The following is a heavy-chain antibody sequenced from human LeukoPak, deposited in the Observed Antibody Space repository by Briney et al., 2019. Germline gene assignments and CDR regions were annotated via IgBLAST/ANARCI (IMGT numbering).Heavy chain of an antibody. V-gene: IGHV4-59*01. D-gene: IGHD5-18*01. Sequence: PSETLSLTCAVYGGSFSGYYWSWIRQPPGKGLEWIGYIYYSGSTNYNPSLKSRVTISVDTSKNQFSLKLSSVTAADTAVYYCARYNSYGYPYYFDYWGQGTLVTVSS. CDR3: ARYNSYGYPYYFDY. J-gene: IGHJ4*02. CDR2: IYYSGST. CDR1: GGSFSGYY.